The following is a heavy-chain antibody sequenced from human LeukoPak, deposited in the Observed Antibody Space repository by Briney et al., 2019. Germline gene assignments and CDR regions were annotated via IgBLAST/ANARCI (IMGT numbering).Heavy chain of an antibody. Sequence: SVKVSCKASGFTFTSSAVQWVRQARGQRLEWIGWIVVGSGNTNYAQKFQGRVTITADESTSTAYMELSSLRSEDTAVYYCARGQSSSWLVTAMTYWGQGTLVTVSS. CDR3: ARGQSSSWLVTAMTY. CDR2: IVVGSGNT. CDR1: GFTFTSSA. J-gene: IGHJ4*02. D-gene: IGHD6-13*01. V-gene: IGHV1-58*01.